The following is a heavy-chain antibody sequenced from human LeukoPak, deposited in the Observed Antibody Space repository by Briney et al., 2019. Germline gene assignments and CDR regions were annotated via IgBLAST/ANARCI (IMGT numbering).Heavy chain of an antibody. Sequence: GGSLRLSCAASGFTFSSYPMHWVRQAPGKGLEWVAVISYDGSNKYYADSVKGRFTISRDNSKNTLYLQMSSLRAEDTAVYYCARASSSLDYWGQGTLVTVSS. J-gene: IGHJ4*02. CDR1: GFTFSSYP. V-gene: IGHV3-30-3*01. CDR3: ARASSSLDY. D-gene: IGHD2-15*01. CDR2: ISYDGSNK.